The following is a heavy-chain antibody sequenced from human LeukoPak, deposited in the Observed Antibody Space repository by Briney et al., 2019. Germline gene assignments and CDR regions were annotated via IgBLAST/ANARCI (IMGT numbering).Heavy chain of an antibody. V-gene: IGHV3-49*04. Sequence: GGPLRLSCGASGFTFTSYEMNWVRQAPGKGLEWVGFIRSKANGGTTEYAASVKGRFTISRDDSKSIAYLQVNSLKTEDTAVYYCTRGLWEVNWGQGTLVTVSS. CDR2: IRSKANGGTT. J-gene: IGHJ4*02. CDR1: GFTFTSYE. CDR3: TRGLWEVN. D-gene: IGHD1-26*01.